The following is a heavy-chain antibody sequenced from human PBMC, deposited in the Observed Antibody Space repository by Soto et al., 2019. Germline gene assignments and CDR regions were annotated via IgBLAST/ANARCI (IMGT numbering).Heavy chain of an antibody. CDR3: ARNVPSYYYYYMDV. V-gene: IGHV1-46*03. D-gene: IGHD3-10*02. CDR1: GYTFTSYY. J-gene: IGHJ6*03. Sequence: QVQLVQSGAEVKKPGASVKVSCKASGYTFTSYYMHWVRQAPGQGLEWMGIINPSGGSTSYAQKYKGRVTMTRDTSTTTVYLERSSRRSEDTAVYSCARNVPSYYYYYMDVWGKGTTVTVSS. CDR2: INPSGGST.